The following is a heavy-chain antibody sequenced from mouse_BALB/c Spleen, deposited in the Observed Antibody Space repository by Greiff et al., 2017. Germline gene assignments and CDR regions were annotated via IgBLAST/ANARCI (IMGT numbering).Heavy chain of an antibody. J-gene: IGHJ1*01. V-gene: IGHV14-4*02. CDR2: IDPENGDT. Sequence: VQLQQSGAELVRSGASVKLSCTASGFNIKDYYMHWVKQRPEQGLEWIGWIDPENGDTEYAPKFQGKATMTADTSSNTAYLQLSSLTSEDTAVYYCNARDDAWYFDVWGAGTTVTVSS. CDR3: NARDDAWYFDV. CDR1: GFNIKDYY.